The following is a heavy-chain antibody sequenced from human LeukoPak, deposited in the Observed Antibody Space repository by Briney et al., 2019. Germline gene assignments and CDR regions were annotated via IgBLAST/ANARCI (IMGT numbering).Heavy chain of an antibody. V-gene: IGHV1-69*06. D-gene: IGHD1-26*01. J-gene: IGHJ3*02. CDR1: GGTFSSYA. CDR2: IIPIFGTA. Sequence: ASVKVSCKASGGTFSSYAISWVRQAPGQGLEWMGGIIPIFGTANYAQKFQGRVTITADKSTSTAYMELSSLRSEDTAVYYCARGYSGSYPVDAFDIWGQGTMVTVSS. CDR3: ARGYSGSYPVDAFDI.